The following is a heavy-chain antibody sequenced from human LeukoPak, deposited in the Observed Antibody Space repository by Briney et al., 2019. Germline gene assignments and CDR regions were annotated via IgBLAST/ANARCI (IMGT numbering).Heavy chain of an antibody. V-gene: IGHV3-21*01. CDR2: ISGSSSYT. Sequence: PGGSLRLSCAASGFTFSSYSMNWVRQARGKGLEWVSSISGSSSYTFYADSVRGRFTISRDNAKNSVSLQMNSLRAEDTAVYYCARGTTGGYSPSHWGQGTLVTVSS. CDR1: GFTFSSYS. J-gene: IGHJ4*02. D-gene: IGHD5-12*01. CDR3: ARGTTGGYSPSH.